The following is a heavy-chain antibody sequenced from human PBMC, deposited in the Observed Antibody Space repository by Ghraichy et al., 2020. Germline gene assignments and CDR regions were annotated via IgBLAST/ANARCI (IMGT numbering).Heavy chain of an antibody. Sequence: SQTLSLTCTVSGGSISTYYWSWIRQPPGKGLEWIGYIYYKGTTNYNPSLKSRVTISVDMSKNQFSLKLSSVTAADTAVYFCASGVHNYGDYPWWFDPWGQGTLVTVSS. CDR2: IYYKGTT. V-gene: IGHV4-59*01. CDR1: GGSISTYY. CDR3: ASGVHNYGDYPWWFDP. D-gene: IGHD4-17*01. J-gene: IGHJ5*02.